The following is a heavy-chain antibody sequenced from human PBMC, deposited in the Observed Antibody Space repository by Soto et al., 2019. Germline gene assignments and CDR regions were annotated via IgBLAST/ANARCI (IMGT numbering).Heavy chain of an antibody. CDR2: ISAYNGNT. Sequence: GASVKVSCKASGYTFTSYGISWVRQAPGQGLEWMGWISAYNGNTNYAQKLQGRVTMTTDTSTSTAYMELRSLRSDDTAVYYCAREAAGAAAGPYFDYWGQGTLVTVSS. CDR1: GYTFTSYG. D-gene: IGHD6-13*01. V-gene: IGHV1-18*01. CDR3: AREAAGAAAGPYFDY. J-gene: IGHJ4*02.